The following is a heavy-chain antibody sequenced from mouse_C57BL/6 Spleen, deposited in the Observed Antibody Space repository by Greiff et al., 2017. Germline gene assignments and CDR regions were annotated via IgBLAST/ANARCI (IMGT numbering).Heavy chain of an antibody. V-gene: IGHV1-15*01. Sequence: VQLKESGAELVRPGASVTLSCKASGYTFTDYEMHWVKQTPVHGLEWIGAIDPETGGTAYNQKFKGKAILTADKSSSTAYMELRSLTSEDSAVYYCTNGDYYVPFAYWGQGTLVTVSA. J-gene: IGHJ3*01. CDR2: IDPETGGT. CDR3: TNGDYYVPFAY. CDR1: GYTFTDYE. D-gene: IGHD1-1*01.